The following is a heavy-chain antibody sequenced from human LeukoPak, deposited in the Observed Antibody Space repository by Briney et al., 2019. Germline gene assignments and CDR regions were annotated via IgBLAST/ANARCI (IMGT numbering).Heavy chain of an antibody. CDR3: AKNFYYYDSSGYYPSDY. D-gene: IGHD3-22*01. CDR1: GFTFSSYA. Sequence: GGSLRLSCAASGFTFSSYAMSWVRQAPGKGLEWVSGFSVSDATTYYADSVKGRFTISRDNSKNTLYLQMNSPRAEDTAVYYCAKNFYYYDSSGYYPSDYWGQGTLVTVSS. V-gene: IGHV3-23*01. CDR2: FSVSDATT. J-gene: IGHJ4*02.